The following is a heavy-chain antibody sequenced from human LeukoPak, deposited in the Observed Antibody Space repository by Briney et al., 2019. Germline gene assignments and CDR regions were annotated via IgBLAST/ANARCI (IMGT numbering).Heavy chain of an antibody. CDR2: ISYDGSNK. CDR3: ARVGGLQSFYYGRDV. V-gene: IGHV3-30-3*01. J-gene: IGHJ6*02. CDR1: GFTFSSYA. Sequence: PGRSLRLSCAASGFTFSSYAMHWVRQAPGKGLEWVAVISYDGSNKYYADSVKGRFTISRDNSKNTLYLQMNSLRAEDTAVYYCARVGGLQSFYYGRDVWGQGTTVTVPS. D-gene: IGHD5-24*01.